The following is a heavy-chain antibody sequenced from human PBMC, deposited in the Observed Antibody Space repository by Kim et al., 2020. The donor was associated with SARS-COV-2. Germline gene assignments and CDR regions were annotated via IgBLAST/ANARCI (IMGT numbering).Heavy chain of an antibody. V-gene: IGHV3-21*01. D-gene: IGHD6-13*01. Sequence: GGSLRLSCAASGFTFSSYSMNWVRQAPGKGLEWVSSISSSSSYIYYADSVKGRFTISRDNAKNSLYLQMNSLRAEDTAVYYCARDSRTEPPPGSSSWYPNYWYFDLWGRGTLVTVSS. J-gene: IGHJ2*01. CDR3: ARDSRTEPPPGSSSWYPNYWYFDL. CDR2: ISSSSSYI. CDR1: GFTFSSYS.